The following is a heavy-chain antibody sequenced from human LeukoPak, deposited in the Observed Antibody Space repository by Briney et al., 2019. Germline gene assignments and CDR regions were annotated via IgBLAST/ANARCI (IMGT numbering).Heavy chain of an antibody. CDR1: GGSFSGYY. CDR3: ARDPLLLWFGEQSDY. D-gene: IGHD3-10*01. V-gene: IGHV4-34*01. J-gene: IGHJ4*02. CDR2: IYYSGST. Sequence: SETLSLTCAVYGGSFSGYYWSWIRQPPGKGLEWIGSIYYSGSTYYNPSLKSRVTISVDTSKNQFSLKLSSVTAADTAVYYCARDPLLLWFGEQSDYWGQGTLVTVSS.